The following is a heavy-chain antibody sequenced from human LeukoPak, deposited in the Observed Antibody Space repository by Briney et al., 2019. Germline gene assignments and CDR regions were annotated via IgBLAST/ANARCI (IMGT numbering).Heavy chain of an antibody. J-gene: IGHJ5*02. V-gene: IGHV4-61*01. Sequence: SETLSLACTVSGGSVSSGSYYWSWIRQPPGKGLEWIGYIYYSGSTNYNPSLKSRVTISVDTSKNQFSLKLSSVTAADTAVYYCASPRSYYDSSGYYISWGQGTLVTVSS. CDR1: GGSVSSGSYY. CDR3: ASPRSYYDSSGYYIS. CDR2: IYYSGST. D-gene: IGHD3-22*01.